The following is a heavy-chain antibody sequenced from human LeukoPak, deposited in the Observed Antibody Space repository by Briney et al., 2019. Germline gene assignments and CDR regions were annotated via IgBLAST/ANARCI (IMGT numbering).Heavy chain of an antibody. CDR3: ATFSGTYVFDY. Sequence: PSETLSLTCSVSGGSINRSSKYWGWIRQSPGKGLEWIGSVYYSGSTAYNSSLKSRVTISVDTSKNHFSLKLSSVTAADTAVYYCATFSGTYVFDYWGEGTRVTASA. J-gene: IGHJ4*02. V-gene: IGHV4-39*02. D-gene: IGHD1-26*01. CDR2: VYYSGST. CDR1: GGSINRSSKY.